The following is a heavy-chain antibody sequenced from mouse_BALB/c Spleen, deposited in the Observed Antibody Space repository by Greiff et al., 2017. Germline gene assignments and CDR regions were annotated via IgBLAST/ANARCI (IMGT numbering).Heavy chain of an antibody. J-gene: IGHJ3*01. Sequence: EVKVEESGGGLVQPGGSRKLSCAASGFTFSDYGMAWVRQAPGKGPEWVAFISNLAYSIYYADTVTGRFTISRENAKNTLYLEMSSLRSEDTAMYYCARDKGYGPFAYWGQGTLVTVSA. CDR3: ARDKGYGPFAY. CDR2: ISNLAYSI. D-gene: IGHD1-1*02. V-gene: IGHV5-15*02. CDR1: GFTFSDYG.